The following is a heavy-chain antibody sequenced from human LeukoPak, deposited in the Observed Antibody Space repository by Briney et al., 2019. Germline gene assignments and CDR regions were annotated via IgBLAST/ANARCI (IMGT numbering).Heavy chain of an antibody. D-gene: IGHD3-22*01. CDR3: ANYDSSVGYFDY. J-gene: IGHJ4*02. Sequence: SVTVSCKASGGTFSNYAISWVRQAPGQGLEWMGGIIPIFGTANYAQKFQGRVTITADESTSTAYMELSSLRSEDTAVYYCANYDSSVGYFDYWGQGTLVTVSS. CDR2: IIPIFGTA. V-gene: IGHV1-69*13. CDR1: GGTFSNYA.